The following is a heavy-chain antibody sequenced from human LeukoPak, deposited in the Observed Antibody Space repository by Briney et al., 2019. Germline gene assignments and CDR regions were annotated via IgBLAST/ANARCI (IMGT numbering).Heavy chain of an antibody. CDR1: GGSFSAYY. V-gene: IGHV4-34*01. CDR2: ITHSGST. D-gene: IGHD3-9*01. Sequence: SETLSLTCAVYGGSFSAYYWSWVRQPPGKGPEWIGEITHSGSTNYNPSLKSRVTISVDTSKKQFSLRLSSVTAADTAVYYCARAGLRFFDWSQSYYYAMDVWGQGTTVTVSS. J-gene: IGHJ6*02. CDR3: ARAGLRFFDWSQSYYYAMDV.